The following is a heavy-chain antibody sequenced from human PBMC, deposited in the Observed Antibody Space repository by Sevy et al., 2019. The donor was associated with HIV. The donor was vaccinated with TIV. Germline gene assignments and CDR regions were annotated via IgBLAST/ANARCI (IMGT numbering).Heavy chain of an antibody. CDR1: GFPFSSYS. D-gene: IGHD1-26*01. Sequence: GGSLRLSCAASGFPFSSYSMNWVRQAPGKGLEWASSISSSSSYIYYTDSVKGRFTISRDNAKNSLYLQMNSLRAEDTAVYYCARWDADRRWYFDYWGQGTLVTVSS. CDR2: ISSSSSYI. J-gene: IGHJ4*02. V-gene: IGHV3-21*01. CDR3: ARWDADRRWYFDY.